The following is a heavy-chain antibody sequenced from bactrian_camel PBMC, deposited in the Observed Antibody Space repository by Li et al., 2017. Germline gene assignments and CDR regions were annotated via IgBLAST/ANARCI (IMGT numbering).Heavy chain of an antibody. V-gene: IGHV3S53*01. Sequence: VQLVESGGGSVLPGGSLRLSCAASGYHFTNNCVTWFRQAPGKEREGVATVDSLGIPTYADSVKGRFTLSRDKAKNTLYLQMNSLKPEDTGMYYCSALRLDGPGTCWDRLSTVENTYSGQGTQVTVS. CDR3: SALRLDGPGTCWDRLSTVENTY. D-gene: IGHD6*01. CDR2: VDSLGIP. CDR1: GYHFTNNC. J-gene: IGHJ4*01.